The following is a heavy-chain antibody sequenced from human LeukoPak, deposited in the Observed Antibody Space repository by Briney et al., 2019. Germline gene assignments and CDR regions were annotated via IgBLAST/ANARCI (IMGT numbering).Heavy chain of an antibody. V-gene: IGHV1-2*02. CDR2: INPNSGGT. J-gene: IGHJ3*02. Sequence: ASVKLSRKSSGHIFTAYYIHWPRQAPAQGLEWMGWINPNSGGTSFALNFQGRVTLTRDTSISTVYMELSRVRSDDTAVYYCARDLSGGALGAFDIWGQGTMVTVS. CDR3: ARDLSGGALGAFDI. D-gene: IGHD2-15*01. CDR1: GHIFTAYY.